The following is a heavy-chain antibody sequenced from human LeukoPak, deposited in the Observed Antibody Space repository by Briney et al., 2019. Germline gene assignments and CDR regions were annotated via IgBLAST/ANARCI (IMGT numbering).Heavy chain of an antibody. V-gene: IGHV1-46*01. D-gene: IGHD3-22*01. CDR2: INPSGGST. J-gene: IGHJ3*02. CDR1: GYTFTSYY. CDR3: ASYLRGYDSSGYRAFDI. Sequence: GASVKVSCKASGYTFTSYYMHWVRQAPGQGLEWMGIINPSGGSTSYAQKFQGRVTMTRDMSTSTVYMELSSLRSEDTAVYYCASYLRGYDSSGYRAFDIWGQGTMVTVSS.